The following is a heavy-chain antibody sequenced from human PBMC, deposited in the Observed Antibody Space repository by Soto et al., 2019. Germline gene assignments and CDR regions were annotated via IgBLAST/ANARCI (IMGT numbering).Heavy chain of an antibody. CDR1: GGSVSSGSYY. J-gene: IGHJ6*02. CDR3: ARDIGGGPYGMDV. CDR2: IYYSGST. D-gene: IGHD2-15*01. V-gene: IGHV4-61*01. Sequence: RSLTCTVSGGSVSSGSYYWSWIRQPPGKGLEWIGYIYYSGSTNYNPSLKSRVTISVDTSKNQFSLKLSSVTAADTAVYYCARDIGGGPYGMDVWGQGTTVTVSS.